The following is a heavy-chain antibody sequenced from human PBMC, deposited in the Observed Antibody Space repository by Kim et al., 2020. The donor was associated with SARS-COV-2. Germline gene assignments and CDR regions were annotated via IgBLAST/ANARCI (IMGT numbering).Heavy chain of an antibody. CDR1: GYTLTELS. Sequence: ASVKSPARFSGYTLTELSMHWVRQAPGQGLEWMGGFDQEDGKNRDEQKLQGRVTMTEDTSTDTAYMELSSLRSEDTAVYYCATGVAVAGTPVDYYYYYGMDVWGQGTTVTVSS. CDR2: FDQEDGKN. J-gene: IGHJ6*02. CDR3: ATGVAVAGTPVDYYYYYGMDV. D-gene: IGHD6-19*01. V-gene: IGHV1-24*01.